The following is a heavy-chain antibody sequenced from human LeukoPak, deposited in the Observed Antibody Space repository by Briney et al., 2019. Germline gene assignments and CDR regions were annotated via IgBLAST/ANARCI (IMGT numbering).Heavy chain of an antibody. Sequence: PSETLSLTCAVSGGSISSGGYSWSWIRQPPGKGLEWIGYIYYSGSTYYNPSLKSRVTISVDTSKNQFSLKLSSVTAADTAVYYCARSQYYDFWSGYYTGGPSNNWFDPWGQGTLVTVSS. CDR2: IYYSGST. CDR3: ARSQYYDFWSGYYTGGPSNNWFDP. CDR1: GGSISSGGYS. J-gene: IGHJ5*02. D-gene: IGHD3-3*01. V-gene: IGHV4-30-4*07.